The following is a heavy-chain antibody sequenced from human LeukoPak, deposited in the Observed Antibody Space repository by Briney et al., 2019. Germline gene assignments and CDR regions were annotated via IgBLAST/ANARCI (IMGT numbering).Heavy chain of an antibody. CDR2: IYHSGST. CDR3: ARLYCSSTSCVWFDP. Sequence: SETLSLTCAVSGGSISSGGYSWSWIRQPPGKGLEWIGYIYHSGSTYYNPSLKSRVTISVDTSKNQFSLKLSSVTAADTAVYYCARLYCSSTSCVWFDPWGQGTLVTVSS. J-gene: IGHJ5*02. D-gene: IGHD2-2*01. CDR1: GGSISSGGYS. V-gene: IGHV4-30-2*02.